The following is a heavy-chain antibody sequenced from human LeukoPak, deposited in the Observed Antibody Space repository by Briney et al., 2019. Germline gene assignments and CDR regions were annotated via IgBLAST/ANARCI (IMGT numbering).Heavy chain of an antibody. CDR2: IYHSGST. CDR1: GGSISSGGYS. V-gene: IGHV4-30-2*01. J-gene: IGHJ6*02. CDR3: ARGGYYYGMDV. Sequence: SQTLSLTCAVSGGSISSGGYSWSWTRQPPGKGLEWIGYIYHSGSTYYNPSLKSRVTISVDRSKNQFSLKLSSVTAADTAVYYCARGGYYYGMDVWGQGTTVTVSS.